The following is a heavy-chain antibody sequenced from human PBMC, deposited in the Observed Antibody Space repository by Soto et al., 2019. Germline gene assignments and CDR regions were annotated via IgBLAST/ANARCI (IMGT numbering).Heavy chain of an antibody. CDR3: ARADPVASVGY. CDR2: ISYSGST. V-gene: IGHV4-59*01. Sequence: SETLSLTCTVSGGSMSSYYWTWLRKSPGRGLEWIGYISYSGSTYYNPSLKSRVTISADTSKNQFSLRMNSMIAADTAVYYCARADPVASVGYWGQVTLVTVSS. D-gene: IGHD2-15*01. J-gene: IGHJ4*02. CDR1: GGSMSSYY.